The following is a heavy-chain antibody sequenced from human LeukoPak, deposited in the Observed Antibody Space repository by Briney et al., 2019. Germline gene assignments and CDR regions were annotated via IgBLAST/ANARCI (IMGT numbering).Heavy chain of an antibody. Sequence: PGGSLRPSCAASGFTLNNYAMNWARHAPGKGLEWVSSISGGGETTYYADSAKGRFTISRDNSQNTLYLQMNSLRAEDTAVYYCARDYADYVGYFFFDYWGQGTLVTVSS. V-gene: IGHV3-23*01. CDR1: GFTLNNYA. CDR2: ISGGGETT. J-gene: IGHJ4*02. CDR3: ARDYADYVGYFFFDY. D-gene: IGHD4-17*01.